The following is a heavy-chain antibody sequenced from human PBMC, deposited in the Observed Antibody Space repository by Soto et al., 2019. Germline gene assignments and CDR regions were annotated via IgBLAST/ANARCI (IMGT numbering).Heavy chain of an antibody. CDR2: INPNSGGT. CDR3: ARAGDGTPYYYMDV. Sequence: ASVKVSCKASGYTFTGYYMHWVRQAPGQGLEWMGWINPNSGGTNYAQKFQGWVTMTRDTSISTAYMELSRLRSDDTAVYYCARAGDGTPYYYMDVWGKGTTVTVSS. J-gene: IGHJ6*03. V-gene: IGHV1-2*04. CDR1: GYTFTGYY. D-gene: IGHD2-15*01.